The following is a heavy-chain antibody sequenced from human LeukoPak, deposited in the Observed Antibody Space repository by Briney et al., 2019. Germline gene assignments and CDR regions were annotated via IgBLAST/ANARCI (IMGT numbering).Heavy chain of an antibody. D-gene: IGHD2-15*01. CDR2: ISYDGSIE. J-gene: IGHJ4*02. CDR3: ARGSPISY. Sequence: GRSLRLSCAASGFTFSNYGMHWVRQSPGKGLEWVAVISYDGSIEYYADSVKGRFTISRDNAKNSLYLQMNSLRAEDTAVYYCARGSPISYWGQGTLVTVSS. V-gene: IGHV3-30*03. CDR1: GFTFSNYG.